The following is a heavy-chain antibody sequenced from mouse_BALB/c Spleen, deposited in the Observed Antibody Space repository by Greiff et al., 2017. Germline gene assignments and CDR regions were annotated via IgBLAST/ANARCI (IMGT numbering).Heavy chain of an antibody. CDR1: GFSLTSYG. J-gene: IGHJ3*01. CDR3: ASYYGNYEFAY. Sequence: VMLVESGPGLVAPSQSLSITCTVSGFSLTSYGVHWVRQPPGKGLEWLGVIWAGGSTNYNSALMSRLSISKDNSKSQVFLKMNSLQTDDTAMYYCASYYGNYEFAYWGQGTLVTVSA. V-gene: IGHV2-9*02. CDR2: IWAGGST. D-gene: IGHD2-10*01.